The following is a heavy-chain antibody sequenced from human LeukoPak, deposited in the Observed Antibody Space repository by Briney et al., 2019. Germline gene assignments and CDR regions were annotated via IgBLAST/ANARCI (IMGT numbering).Heavy chain of an antibody. CDR2: INPSGGST. CDR1: GYTFTSYY. J-gene: IGHJ4*02. V-gene: IGHV1-46*01. D-gene: IGHD3-22*01. Sequence: GASVKVSCKASGYTFTSYYMHWVRQAAGQGLEWMGIINPSGGSTSYAQKFQGRVTMTRDMSTSTVYRELSSPRSEDTAVYYCARGPREYYYESSGYYPDYWGQGTLVTVSS. CDR3: ARGPREYYYESSGYYPDY.